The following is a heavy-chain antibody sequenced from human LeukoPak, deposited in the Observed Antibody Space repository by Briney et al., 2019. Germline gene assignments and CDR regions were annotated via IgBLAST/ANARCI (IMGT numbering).Heavy chain of an antibody. D-gene: IGHD3-22*01. CDR1: GFTSDDYA. CDR2: ISWNSGSI. Sequence: GGSLRLSCAASGFTSDDYAMHWVRQAPGKGLEWVSGISWNSGSIGYADSVKGRFTISRDNAKNSLYLQMNSLRAEDTALYYCAKGDTMIVVVTHFDYWGQGTLVTVSS. V-gene: IGHV3-9*02. J-gene: IGHJ4*02. CDR3: AKGDTMIVVVTHFDY.